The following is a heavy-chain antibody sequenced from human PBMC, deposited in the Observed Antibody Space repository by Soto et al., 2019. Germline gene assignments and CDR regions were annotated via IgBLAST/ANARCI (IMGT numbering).Heavy chain of an antibody. D-gene: IGHD3-3*01. CDR2: INAGNGNT. V-gene: IGHV1-3*01. Sequence: GASVKVSCKASGYTFTSYAMHWVRQAPGQRLEWMGWINAGNGNTKYSQKFQGRVTITRDTSASTAYMELSSLRSDDTAVYYCARDWAYDFWSGHQYNWFDPWGQGTLVTVSS. CDR3: ARDWAYDFWSGHQYNWFDP. J-gene: IGHJ5*02. CDR1: GYTFTSYA.